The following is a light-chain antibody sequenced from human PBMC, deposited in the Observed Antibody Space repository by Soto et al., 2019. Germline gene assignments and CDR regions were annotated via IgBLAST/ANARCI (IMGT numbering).Light chain of an antibody. J-gene: IGLJ1*01. CDR2: EVT. CDR3: SSYTSSSTYV. CDR1: SSDVGGYNY. Sequence: QSVLTQPASVSGSPGQSITISCTGTSSDVGGYNYAAWYQQHLGKAPKLLISEVTDRPSGVSNRFSGSKSGNTASLTISGLQADDEADYYCSSYTSSSTYVFGPGTKVTVL. V-gene: IGLV2-14*01.